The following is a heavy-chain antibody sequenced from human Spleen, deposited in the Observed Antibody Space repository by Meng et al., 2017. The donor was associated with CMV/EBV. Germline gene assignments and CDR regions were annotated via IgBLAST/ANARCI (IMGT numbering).Heavy chain of an antibody. D-gene: IGHD6-13*01. J-gene: IGHJ6*02. CDR3: ARGMQPYYYYGMDV. CDR2: ISWNSGSI. Sequence: GGSLRLSCAASGFTFDGHGMSWVRQVPGKGLEWVSGISWNSGSIGYADSVKGRFTISRDNAKNSLYLQMNSLRAEDTAIYYCARGMQPYYYYGMDVWGQGTTVTVSS. CDR1: GFTFDGHG. V-gene: IGHV3-20*04.